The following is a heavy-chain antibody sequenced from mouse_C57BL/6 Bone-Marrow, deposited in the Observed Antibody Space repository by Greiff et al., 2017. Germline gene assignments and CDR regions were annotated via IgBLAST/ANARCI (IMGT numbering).Heavy chain of an antibody. V-gene: IGHV1-80*01. Sequence: VKLMESGAELVKPGASVKISCKASSYAFSSYWMNWVKQRPGKGLEWIGQIYPGDGDTNYNGKFKGKATLTADKSSSTAYMQLSSLSSEDSAVYFCARWWLRREDYAMDDWGQGTSVTVSS. J-gene: IGHJ4*01. CDR2: IYPGDGDT. CDR3: ARWWLRREDYAMDD. D-gene: IGHD2-2*01. CDR1: SYAFSSYW.